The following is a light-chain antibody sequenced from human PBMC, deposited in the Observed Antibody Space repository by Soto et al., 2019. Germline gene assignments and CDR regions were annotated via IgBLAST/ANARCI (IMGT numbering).Light chain of an antibody. V-gene: IGKV1-5*03. CDR3: QHYNSYSEA. Sequence: DIQMTPTPSPPSGSFGDRVTLTFRASQTISSWLAWYQQKPGKAPKLLIYKASTLKSGVPSRFSGSGSGTEFTLTISSLQPDDFATYYCQHYNSYSEAFGQGTKVDIK. CDR1: QTISSW. J-gene: IGKJ1*01. CDR2: KAS.